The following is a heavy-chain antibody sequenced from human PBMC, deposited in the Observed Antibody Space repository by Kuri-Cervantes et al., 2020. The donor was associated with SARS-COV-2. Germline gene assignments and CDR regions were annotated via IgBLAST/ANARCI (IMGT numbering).Heavy chain of an antibody. V-gene: IGHV4-34*01. D-gene: IGHD3-10*01. CDR1: GGSFSGYY. Sequence: ESLKISCAVYGGSFSGYYWSWIRQPPGKGLEWIGEINHSGSTNYNPSLKSRVTISVDTSKNQFSLKLSSVTAADTAVYYCARGPPDLGEEWFDPWGQGTLVTVSS. J-gene: IGHJ5*02. CDR3: ARGPPDLGEEWFDP. CDR2: INHSGST.